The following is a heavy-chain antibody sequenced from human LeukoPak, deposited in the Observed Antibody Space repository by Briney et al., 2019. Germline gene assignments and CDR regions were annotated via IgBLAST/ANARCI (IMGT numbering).Heavy chain of an antibody. CDR2: IYHSGST. J-gene: IGHJ4*02. D-gene: IGHD3-10*01. CDR3: AGDYGSGSYRFDY. V-gene: IGHV4-30-2*01. Sequence: KPSQTLSLTCAVSGGSISSSDYSWSWIRQPPGKGLEWIGYIYHSGSTLYNPSLKSRVTISIDRSNNQFSLKLNSVTAADTAVYYCAGDYGSGSYRFDYWGQGTLVTVSS. CDR1: GGSISSSDYS.